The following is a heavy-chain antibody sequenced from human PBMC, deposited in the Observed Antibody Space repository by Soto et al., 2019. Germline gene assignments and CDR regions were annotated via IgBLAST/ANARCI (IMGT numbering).Heavy chain of an antibody. CDR1: GLTVTGKKY. CDR3: ATWRLREHAYDI. J-gene: IGHJ3*02. D-gene: IGHD4-17*01. V-gene: IGHV3-53*01. Sequence: DVQLVESGGGLIQPGGSLRLSCEASGLTVTGKKYVAWVRQAPGKGLEWVSGVYDTDGIYYADSVKGRFTNSRDNSKTIVYLEMNSLTLDDTAVYYCATWRLREHAYDIWGLGTTVTVSS. CDR2: VYDTDGI.